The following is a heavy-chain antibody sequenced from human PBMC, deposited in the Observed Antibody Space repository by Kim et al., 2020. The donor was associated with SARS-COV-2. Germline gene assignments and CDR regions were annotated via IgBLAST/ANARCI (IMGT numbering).Heavy chain of an antibody. Sequence: GGSLRLSCAASGFTFSSYAMSWVRQAPGKGLEWVSAISGSGGSTYYADSVKGRFTISRDNSKNTLYLQMNSLRAEDTAVYYCAKDRGYCSSTSCYGVCDYWGQGTLGTVSS. CDR3: AKDRGYCSSTSCYGVCDY. J-gene: IGHJ4*02. V-gene: IGHV3-23*01. CDR2: ISGSGGST. CDR1: GFTFSSYA. D-gene: IGHD2-2*01.